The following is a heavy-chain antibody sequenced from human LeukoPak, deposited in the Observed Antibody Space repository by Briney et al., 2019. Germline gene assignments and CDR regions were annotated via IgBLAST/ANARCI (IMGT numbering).Heavy chain of an antibody. CDR2: ISSSSSYI. Sequence: RPGGSLRLSCAASGFTFGSYAMSWVRQAPGKGLEWVSDISSSSSYIYYADSVKGRFTISRDNAKNSLYLQMNSLRAEDTAVYYCARDLRGSGNIWFDPWGQGTLVTVSS. CDR3: ARDLRGSGNIWFDP. J-gene: IGHJ5*02. D-gene: IGHD3-10*01. CDR1: GFTFGSYA. V-gene: IGHV3-21*01.